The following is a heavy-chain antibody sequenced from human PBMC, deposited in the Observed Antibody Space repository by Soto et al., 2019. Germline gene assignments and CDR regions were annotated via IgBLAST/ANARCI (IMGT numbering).Heavy chain of an antibody. D-gene: IGHD6-13*01. J-gene: IGHJ5*02. CDR3: ASGSSSWYVDCFDP. Sequence: LSLTCAVSGGSISSSNWWSWVRQPPGKGLEWIGEIYHSGSTNYNPSLKSRVTISVDKSKNQFSLKLSSVTAADTAVYYCASGSSSWYVDCFDPWGQGTLVTVSS. V-gene: IGHV4-4*02. CDR2: IYHSGST. CDR1: GGSISSSNW.